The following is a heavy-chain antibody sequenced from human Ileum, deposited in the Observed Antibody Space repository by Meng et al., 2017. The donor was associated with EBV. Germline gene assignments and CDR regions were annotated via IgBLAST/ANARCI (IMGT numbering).Heavy chain of an antibody. D-gene: IGHD3-10*01. CDR1: GATITNHTW. V-gene: IGHV4-4*02. CDR2: ITYRGSS. Sequence: QESGPALVTPSAALSLSFACPGATITNHTWWAWVRQPPGKGLEWIGEITYRGSSAYNPSLKSRVSMSIDKSKNQFSLKLTSVTAADTAVYHCLRGSGGSVWGQGTLVTVSS. J-gene: IGHJ1*01. CDR3: LRGSGGSV.